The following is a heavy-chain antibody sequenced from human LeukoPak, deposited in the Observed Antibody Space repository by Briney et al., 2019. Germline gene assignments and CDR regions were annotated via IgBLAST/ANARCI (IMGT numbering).Heavy chain of an antibody. V-gene: IGHV4-39*07. Sequence: PSETLSLTCTVSGGSISSSSYSWGWIRQPPGKGLEWIGSIYYSGSTYYNPSLKSRVTISVDTSMNQFSLNLSSVTAADTAVYYCARAVGVKNSASRLGRVSVWGQGTLVTVSS. CDR2: IYYSGST. CDR3: ARAVGVKNSASRLGRVSV. J-gene: IGHJ4*02. CDR1: GGSISSSSYS. D-gene: IGHD2-21*01.